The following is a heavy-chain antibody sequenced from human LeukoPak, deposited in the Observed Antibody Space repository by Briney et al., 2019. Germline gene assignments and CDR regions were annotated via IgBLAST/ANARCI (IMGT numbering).Heavy chain of an antibody. V-gene: IGHV3-48*03. Sequence: PGGSLRLSCAASGFTFSSYEMNWVRQAPGKGLEWVSYISNSGNTIFYADSVKGRFTISRDNGKNSLYLQMNSLRAEDTAVYYCARVFSNPTGNDFWGQGTLVTVSS. J-gene: IGHJ4*02. D-gene: IGHD1-1*01. CDR3: ARVFSNPTGNDF. CDR1: GFTFSSYE. CDR2: ISNSGNTI.